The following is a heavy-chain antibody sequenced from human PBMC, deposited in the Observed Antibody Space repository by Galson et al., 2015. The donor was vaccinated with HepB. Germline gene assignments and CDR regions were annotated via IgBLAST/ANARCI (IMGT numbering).Heavy chain of an antibody. J-gene: IGHJ3*02. Sequence: SLRLSCAASGFTFSSYAMHWVRQAPGKGLEWVAVISYDGSNKYYADSVKGRFTISRDNSKNTLYLQMNSLRAEDTAVYYCARDPGVVVVAATDDAFDIWGQGTMVTVSS. D-gene: IGHD2-15*01. CDR2: ISYDGSNK. CDR3: ARDPGVVVVAATDDAFDI. V-gene: IGHV3-30-3*01. CDR1: GFTFSSYA.